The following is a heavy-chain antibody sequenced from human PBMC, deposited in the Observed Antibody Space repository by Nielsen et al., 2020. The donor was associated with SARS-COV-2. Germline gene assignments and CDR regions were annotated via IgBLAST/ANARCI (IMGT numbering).Heavy chain of an antibody. J-gene: IGHJ4*02. Sequence: GESLKISCAASGFTFSSYAMHWVRQAPGKGLEWVAVISYDGSNKYYADSVKGRFTISRDNSKDTLSLQMNSLRAEDTAKYYCAKTMGLIDFDYWGQGTLVTVSS. V-gene: IGHV3-30*04. CDR3: AKTMGLIDFDY. CDR2: ISYDGSNK. CDR1: GFTFSSYA. D-gene: IGHD3-10*01.